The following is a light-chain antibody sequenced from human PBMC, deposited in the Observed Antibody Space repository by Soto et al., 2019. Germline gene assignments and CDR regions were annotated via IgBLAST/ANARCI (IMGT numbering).Light chain of an antibody. V-gene: IGLV2-14*03. Sequence: QSALTQPASVSRSPGQSITISCTGTSSDIGYSNFGSWYQEHPGKAPKLLIDDLINRPSGVPNRFSGSKSGNTASLTISGPQGEDEPDYYCNSCKSANTYVFGTGSQVIVI. J-gene: IGLJ1*01. CDR2: DLI. CDR1: SSDIGYSNF. CDR3: NSCKSANTYV.